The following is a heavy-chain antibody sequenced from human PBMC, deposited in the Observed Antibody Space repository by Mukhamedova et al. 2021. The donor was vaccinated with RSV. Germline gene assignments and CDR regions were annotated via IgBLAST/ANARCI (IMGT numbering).Heavy chain of an antibody. Sequence: TNYAQKFQGRVTMTRDTSISTAYMELSRLRSDDTAVYYCAREYGGYVGYWGQGTLVTVS. J-gene: IGHJ4*02. V-gene: IGHV1-2*02. D-gene: IGHD5-12*01. CDR2: T. CDR3: AREYGGYVGY.